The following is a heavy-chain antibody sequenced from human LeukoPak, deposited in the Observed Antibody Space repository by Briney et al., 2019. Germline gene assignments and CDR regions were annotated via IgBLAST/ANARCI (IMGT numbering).Heavy chain of an antibody. V-gene: IGHV3-7*02. CDR3: ANNRASLDY. Sequence: PGGSLRLSCAASGFTFSNSGMSWVRQAPGKGLEWVANINQDGSEKNCVDSVKGRFTISRDNAKNSLYLQMNSLRAEDTAVYYCANNRASLDYWGQGTLATVSS. CDR1: GFTFSNSG. CDR2: INQDGSEK. D-gene: IGHD2/OR15-2a*01. J-gene: IGHJ4*02.